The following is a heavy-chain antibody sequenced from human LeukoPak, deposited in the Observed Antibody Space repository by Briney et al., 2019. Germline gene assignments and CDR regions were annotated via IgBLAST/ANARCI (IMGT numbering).Heavy chain of an antibody. D-gene: IGHD6-13*01. CDR1: GFTFSGYA. CDR2: ISYDGSNK. CDR3: ARGNIAGARFDY. Sequence: GGSLRLSCAASGFTFSGYAMHWVRQAPVKGLEWVAVISYDGSNKLYADSVKGRFTISRDNSKNTLYLQMNSLRPEDTAVYYCARGNIAGARFDYWGQGTLVTVSS. J-gene: IGHJ4*02. V-gene: IGHV3-30*04.